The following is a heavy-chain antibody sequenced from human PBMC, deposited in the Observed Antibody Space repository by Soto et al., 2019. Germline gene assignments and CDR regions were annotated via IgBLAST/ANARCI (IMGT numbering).Heavy chain of an antibody. Sequence: PGGSLRLSCAASGFTFSDYYMSWIRQAPGKGLEWVSYISSSSSYTNYADSVKGRFTISRDNAKNSLYLQMNSLRAEDTAVYYCAINDFWSGYGYYYGMAVWDNETTAPVSS. CDR1: GFTFSDYY. D-gene: IGHD3-3*01. CDR2: ISSSSSYT. CDR3: AINDFWSGYGYYYGMAV. V-gene: IGHV3-11*06. J-gene: IGHJ6*04.